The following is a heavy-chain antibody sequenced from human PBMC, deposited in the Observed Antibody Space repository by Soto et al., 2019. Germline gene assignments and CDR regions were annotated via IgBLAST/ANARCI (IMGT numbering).Heavy chain of an antibody. CDR2: INYRWPA. V-gene: IGHV4-39*02. CDR1: GGSINNSTSF. D-gene: IGHD6-6*01. J-gene: IGHJ5*02. Sequence: SETLSLTCSVSGGSINNSTSFWGWLRQSPGKGLEWIATINYRWPAEYNPSLKSRVTISVDRSRNVLSLQMNYVTAPDTAVYYCAKYFMSRPWFDTWGQGTLVTVSS. CDR3: AKYFMSRPWFDT.